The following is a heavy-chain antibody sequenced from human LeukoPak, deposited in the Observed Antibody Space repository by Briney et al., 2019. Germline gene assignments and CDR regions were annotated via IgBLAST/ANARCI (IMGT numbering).Heavy chain of an antibody. V-gene: IGHV3-21*01. CDR3: ARDKARGSYSLDAFDI. CDR1: GFTFSSYS. Sequence: GGSLRLSCAASGFTFSSYSMNWVRQAPGKGLEWVSSISSSSSYIYYADSVKGRFTISRDNAKNSLYPQMNSLRAEDTAVYYCARDKARGSYSLDAFDIWGQGTMVTVSS. CDR2: ISSSSSYI. J-gene: IGHJ3*02. D-gene: IGHD1-26*01.